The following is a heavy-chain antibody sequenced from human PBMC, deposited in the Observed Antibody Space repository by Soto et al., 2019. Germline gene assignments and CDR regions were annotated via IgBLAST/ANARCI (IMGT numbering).Heavy chain of an antibody. D-gene: IGHD6-19*01. CDR1: GFTFDDYA. CDR2: ISWNSGSI. J-gene: IGHJ3*02. Sequence: GGSLRLSCAASGFTFDDYAMHWVRQAPGKGLEWVSGISWNSGSIGYADSVKCRFTISRDNAKNSLYLQMNSLRAEDTALYYGAKETPYRGWHAFDIWGQGTMVTVSS. CDR3: AKETPYRGWHAFDI. V-gene: IGHV3-9*01.